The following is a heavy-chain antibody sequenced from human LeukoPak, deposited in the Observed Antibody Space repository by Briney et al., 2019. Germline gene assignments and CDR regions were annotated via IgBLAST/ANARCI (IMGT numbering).Heavy chain of an antibody. CDR3: AKDHDYSTLRQFDY. V-gene: IGHV3-23*01. CDR1: GFTFSSYA. CDR2: ISGSGGST. Sequence: GGSLRLSCAASGFTFSSYAMSWVRQAPGKGLEWVSSISGSGGSTHYVDSVKGRFTISRDKTKNTLYLQMNSLRAEDTAVYYCAKDHDYSTLRQFDYWGQGTLVTVSS. J-gene: IGHJ4*02. D-gene: IGHD4-11*01.